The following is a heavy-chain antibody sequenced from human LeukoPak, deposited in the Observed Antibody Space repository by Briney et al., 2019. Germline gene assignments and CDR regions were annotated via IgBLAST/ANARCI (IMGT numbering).Heavy chain of an antibody. V-gene: IGHV3-66*01. CDR3: AKGRELLYDGLDI. J-gene: IGHJ3*02. Sequence: PGGSLTLSCPASGFTVSNNYMIWVRQAPGKGLEGVSVLYSGGSTSYADSVKGRYTSSRDNAKNSLYLQMNSLRADDTALYYCAKGRELLYDGLDIWGQGTMVSVSS. D-gene: IGHD1-26*01. CDR1: GFTVSNNY. CDR2: LYSGGST.